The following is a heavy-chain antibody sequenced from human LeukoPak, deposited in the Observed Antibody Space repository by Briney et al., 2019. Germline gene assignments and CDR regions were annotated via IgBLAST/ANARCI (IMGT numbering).Heavy chain of an antibody. CDR3: AKLAAEGYYYYMDV. CDR1: GFTFSSYS. Sequence: PGRSLRLSCAASGFTFSSYSMNWVRQAPGKGLEWVSSTSSSSSSYIYYADSVKGRFTISRDNSKNTLYLQMNSLRAEDTAVYYCAKLAAEGYYYYMDVWGKGTTVTISS. D-gene: IGHD6-13*01. CDR2: TSSSSSSYI. V-gene: IGHV3-21*04. J-gene: IGHJ6*03.